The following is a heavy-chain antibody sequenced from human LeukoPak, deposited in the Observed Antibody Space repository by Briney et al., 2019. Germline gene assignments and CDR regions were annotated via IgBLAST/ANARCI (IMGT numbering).Heavy chain of an antibody. CDR1: GGSISSYY. Sequence: SETLSLTCTVSGGSISSYYWSWIRQPAGKGLERIGRIYTSGSTNYNPSLKSRVTMSVDTSKNQFSLKLSSVTAADTAVYYCARASVPNRRGSSWYGDAFDIWGQGTMVTVSS. D-gene: IGHD6-13*01. CDR2: IYTSGST. J-gene: IGHJ3*02. CDR3: ARASVPNRRGSSWYGDAFDI. V-gene: IGHV4-4*07.